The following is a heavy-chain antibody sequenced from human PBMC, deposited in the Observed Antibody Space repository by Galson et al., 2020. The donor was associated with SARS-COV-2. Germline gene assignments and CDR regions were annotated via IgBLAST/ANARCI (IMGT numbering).Heavy chain of an antibody. V-gene: IGHV3-73*01. CDR1: GFTFSGSA. Sequence: QAGGSLRLSCAASGFTFSGSALHWVRQASGKGLEWVGRIRSAGGSYATSYGASVKGRFIVSRDDSKNTAYLQMNSLKTEDTAVYYCTRQLSDGSGYWSVSDYGLGVRGQGTTVSVSS. D-gene: IGHD3-22*01. J-gene: IGHJ6*02. CDR3: TRQLSDGSGYWSVSDYGLGV. CDR2: IRSAGGSYAT.